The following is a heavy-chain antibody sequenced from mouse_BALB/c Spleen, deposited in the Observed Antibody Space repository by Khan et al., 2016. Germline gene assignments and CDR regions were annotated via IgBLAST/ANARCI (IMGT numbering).Heavy chain of an antibody. CDR1: GFTFTAYY. Sequence: EVELVESGGGLVQPGGSLRLSCATSGFTFTAYYMSWVRQPPGKALEWLGFIRNKANGYTIEYSASVQGRFTISRDNSQSILYLQMNNLKAEDSATYYCARLMHYYAMDYWGQGTSVTVSS. V-gene: IGHV7-3*02. J-gene: IGHJ4*01. CDR3: ARLMHYYAMDY. CDR2: IRNKANGYTI.